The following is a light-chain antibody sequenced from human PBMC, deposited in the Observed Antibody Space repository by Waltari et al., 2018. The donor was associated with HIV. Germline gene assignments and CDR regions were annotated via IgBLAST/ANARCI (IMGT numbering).Light chain of an antibody. CDR3: SSYAGSNNWV. Sequence: QSAPTQPPSASGSPGQSVTISCTGTSSDVGGYNYVSWYQQHPGKAPQLMIYEVRQRACGVPDRFSCSKSGNTASLTVSGLQTEDEANYYCSSYAGSNNWVFGGGTNLTVL. CDR1: SSDVGGYNY. CDR2: EVR. V-gene: IGLV2-8*01. J-gene: IGLJ3*02.